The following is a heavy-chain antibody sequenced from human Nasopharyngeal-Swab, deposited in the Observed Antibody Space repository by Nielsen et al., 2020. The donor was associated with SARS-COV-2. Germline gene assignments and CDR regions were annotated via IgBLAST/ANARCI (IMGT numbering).Heavy chain of an antibody. CDR1: GFTFSNVW. D-gene: IGHD6-19*01. J-gene: IGHJ4*02. V-gene: IGHV3-48*01. Sequence: ESLKISCAASGFTFSNVWLSWVRQAPGKGLEWVSYISSSGSTIYYADSVKGRFTISRDNSKNTLYLQMNSLRAEDTAVYYCANTGVAGTPGGFDYWGQGTLVTVSP. CDR3: ANTGVAGTPGGFDY. CDR2: ISSSGSTI.